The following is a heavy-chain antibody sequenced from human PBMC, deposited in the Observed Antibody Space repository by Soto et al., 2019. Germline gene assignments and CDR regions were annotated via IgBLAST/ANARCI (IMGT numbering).Heavy chain of an antibody. CDR3: AKGGRQWLVTSDFNY. V-gene: IGHV3-30*18. D-gene: IGHD6-19*01. CDR1: GFTFSDYA. CDR2: VSHDGRNT. Sequence: VQLVESGGGVVQPGRSLRLSCAASGFTFSDYAMHWVRQAPGKGLEWVAAVSHDGRNTHYADSVKGRFTISRDSSKNTVSLEMTSLRAEDMAVYYCAKGGRQWLVTSDFNYWGQGALVTVSS. J-gene: IGHJ4*02.